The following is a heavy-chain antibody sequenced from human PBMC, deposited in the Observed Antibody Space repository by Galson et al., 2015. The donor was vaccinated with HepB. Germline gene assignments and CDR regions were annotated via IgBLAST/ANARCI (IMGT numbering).Heavy chain of an antibody. J-gene: IGHJ4*02. CDR3: AGGPDYFDY. Sequence: SLRLSCAASGFTFSSYAMTWVRQAPGKGLKWVAVVWFDGTKTYYEDSVRGRFVISRDNSRNMVYLQMNSLRAADTAVYYCAGGPDYFDYWGQGARVTVSS. V-gene: IGHV3-33*08. CDR2: VWFDGTKT. D-gene: IGHD2-15*01. CDR1: GFTFSSYA.